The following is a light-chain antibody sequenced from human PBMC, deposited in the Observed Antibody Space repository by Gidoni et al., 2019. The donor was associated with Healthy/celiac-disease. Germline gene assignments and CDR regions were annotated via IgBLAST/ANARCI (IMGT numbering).Light chain of an antibody. V-gene: IGKV3-11*01. CDR3: QQRSNWPPVT. CDR2: DAS. J-gene: IGKJ4*01. CDR1: QSVSIY. Sequence: EIVLTQSPATLSLSPGERATLSCRASQSVSIYLAWYQQKPGQAPRLLIYDASNRATGIPARFSGSGSWTDFTLTISSLEPEDFAVYYCQQRSNWPPVTFXGXTKVEIK.